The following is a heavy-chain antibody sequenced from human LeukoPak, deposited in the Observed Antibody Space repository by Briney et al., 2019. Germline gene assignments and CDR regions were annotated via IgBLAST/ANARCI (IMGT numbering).Heavy chain of an antibody. J-gene: IGHJ3*02. Sequence: ASVKVSCKASGYTFTGYYMHWVRQAPGQGLEWMGGIIPIFGTANYAQEFQGRVTITADESTSTAYMELSSLRSEDTAVYYCARDKEIDAFDIWGQGTMVTVSS. CDR3: ARDKEIDAFDI. CDR2: IIPIFGTA. CDR1: GYTFTGYY. V-gene: IGHV1-69*13.